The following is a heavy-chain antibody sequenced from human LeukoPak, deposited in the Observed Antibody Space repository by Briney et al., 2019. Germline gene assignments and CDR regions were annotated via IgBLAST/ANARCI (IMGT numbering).Heavy chain of an antibody. V-gene: IGHV7-4-1*02. D-gene: IGHD3-22*01. J-gene: IGHJ4*02. CDR1: EYTFTSYA. CDR2: INTNTGNP. CDR3: TRSDSSGYYLDY. Sequence: ASVKVSCKASEYTFTSYALNWVRQAHGQGLEWMGWINTNTGNPTYAQGFTGRFVFSSDTSVGTAYRQINSLEAEDTAVYYCTRSDSSGYYLDYWGQGTLVTVSS.